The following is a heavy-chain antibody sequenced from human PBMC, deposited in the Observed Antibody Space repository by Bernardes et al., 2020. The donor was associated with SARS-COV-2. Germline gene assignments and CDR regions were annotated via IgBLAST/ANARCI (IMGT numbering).Heavy chain of an antibody. CDR1: GYSFFIYS. J-gene: IGHJ4*02. CDR3: ARARCAACEDKLDY. D-gene: IGHD2-15*01. V-gene: IGHV1-3*01. CDR2: INAGTGYT. Sequence: ASVKVSCKTSGYSFFIYSLHWVRQAPGQGLEWMGGINAGTGYTKYSENFQGRVTFTRDTSATTAYMEMSSVRSGDTAVYYCARARCAACEDKLDYWGQGTLVTVSS.